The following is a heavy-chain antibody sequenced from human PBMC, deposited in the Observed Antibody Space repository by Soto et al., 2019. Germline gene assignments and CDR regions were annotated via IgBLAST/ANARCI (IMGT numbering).Heavy chain of an antibody. J-gene: IGHJ5*02. D-gene: IGHD2-21*02. Sequence: SETLSLTCTVSGGSISSSSYYWGWIRQPPGKGLEWIGSIYYSGSTYYNPSLKSRVTISVDTSKNQFSLKLSSVTAADTAVYYCARHQGWGDYNWFDPWGQGTLVTVSS. V-gene: IGHV4-39*01. CDR2: IYYSGST. CDR3: ARHQGWGDYNWFDP. CDR1: GGSISSSSYY.